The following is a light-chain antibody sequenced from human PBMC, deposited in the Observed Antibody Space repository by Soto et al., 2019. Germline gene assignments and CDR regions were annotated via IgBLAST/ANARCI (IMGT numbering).Light chain of an antibody. CDR1: QTVRNNY. CDR3: QQFSSNWPT. V-gene: IGKV3-20*01. CDR2: DAS. J-gene: IGKJ1*01. Sequence: EFVLTQSPGTLSLSPGERATLSCRASQTVRNNYLAWYQQKPGQAPRLLIYDASSRATGIPDRFSGGGSGTDFTLTISRLEPEDFAVYYCQQFSSNWPTFGQGTKVDIK.